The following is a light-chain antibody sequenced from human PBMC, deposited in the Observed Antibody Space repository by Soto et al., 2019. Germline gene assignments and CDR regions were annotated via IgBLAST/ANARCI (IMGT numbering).Light chain of an antibody. J-gene: IGKJ4*01. Sequence: EIVLTQSPGTLSLSPGDRATLSCSASQSVAKNFLDWYQQKHGQAPRLLIYGASSKASGISDRFSGSGSGTDFTLTISRLEPEDFAVFYCHQYASSPITFGGGTKVEL. V-gene: IGKV3-20*01. CDR2: GAS. CDR3: HQYASSPIT. CDR1: QSVAKNF.